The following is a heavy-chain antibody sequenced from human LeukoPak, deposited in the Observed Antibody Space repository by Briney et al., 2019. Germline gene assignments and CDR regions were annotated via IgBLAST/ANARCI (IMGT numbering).Heavy chain of an antibody. CDR2: IYSGGST. V-gene: IGHV3-66*01. Sequence: TGGSLRLSCAASGFTVSSNYTSWVRQAPGKGLEWVSVIYSGGSTYYADSVKGRFTISRDNSKNTLYLQMNSLRAEDTAVYYCAREAAGTSYYFDYWGQGTLVTVSS. D-gene: IGHD6-13*01. J-gene: IGHJ4*02. CDR1: GFTVSSNY. CDR3: AREAAGTSYYFDY.